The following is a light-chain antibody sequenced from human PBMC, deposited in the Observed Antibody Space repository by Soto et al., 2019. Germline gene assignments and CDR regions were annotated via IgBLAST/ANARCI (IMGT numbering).Light chain of an antibody. V-gene: IGLV1-47*01. J-gene: IGLJ3*02. CDR3: AAGDDSLSGRV. CDR1: SSNIGRDY. Sequence: QSVLTQPPSVSGTPGQRVTISCSGSSSNIGRDYVYWFQQLPGTAPKVLIYRNNQRPSGVPERFSGSKSGTSASLAISGLRSEDEADYYCAAGDDSLSGRVFGGGTKLTVL. CDR2: RNN.